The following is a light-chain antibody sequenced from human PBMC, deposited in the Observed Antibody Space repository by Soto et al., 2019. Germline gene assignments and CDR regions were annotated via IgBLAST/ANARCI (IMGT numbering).Light chain of an antibody. Sequence: EIVLMQSPGTLSLSPGERATLSCRASQSVSSSYLAWYQQKPGQAPRLLIYGASSRATGIPDRFSGSGSGTDFTLTISRLEPEDFAVYYCQQYGRPLTFGGGTKVEIK. CDR1: QSVSSSY. J-gene: IGKJ4*01. CDR3: QQYGRPLT. CDR2: GAS. V-gene: IGKV3-20*01.